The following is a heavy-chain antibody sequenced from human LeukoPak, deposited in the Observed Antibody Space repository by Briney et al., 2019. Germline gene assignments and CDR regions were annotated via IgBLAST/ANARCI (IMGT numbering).Heavy chain of an antibody. J-gene: IGHJ4*02. CDR1: SGSLSTYY. V-gene: IGHV4-59*01. Sequence: NPSETLSLTCTVPSGSLSTYYWSWIRQPPGKGLEWLGYFYYSGSTKYNPSLKSRVTISVDASKNQFSLRLSSQTAADTAVYCCAGGALDTKTRFDYWGQGTLVTVSS. CDR3: AGGALDTKTRFDY. CDR2: FYYSGST. D-gene: IGHD5-18*01.